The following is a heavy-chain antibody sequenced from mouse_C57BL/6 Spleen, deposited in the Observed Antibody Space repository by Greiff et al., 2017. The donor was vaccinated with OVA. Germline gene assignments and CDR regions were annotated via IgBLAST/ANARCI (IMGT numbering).Heavy chain of an antibody. CDR2: IYPGDGDT. CDR3: APNWDVDFDV. CDR1: GYAFSSSW. J-gene: IGHJ1*03. V-gene: IGHV1-82*01. Sequence: VKLMESGPELVKPGASVKISCKASGYAFSSSWMNWVKQRPGKGLEWIGRIYPGDGDTNYNGKFKGKATLTADKSSSTAYMQLSSLTSEDSAVYFCAPNWDVDFDVWGTGTTVTVSS. D-gene: IGHD4-1*01.